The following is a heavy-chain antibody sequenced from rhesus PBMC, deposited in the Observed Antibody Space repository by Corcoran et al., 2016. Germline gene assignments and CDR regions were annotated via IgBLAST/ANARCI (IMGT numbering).Heavy chain of an antibody. CDR2: IYGSSTST. CDR1: GGSISDSYR. D-gene: IGHD1-26*01. V-gene: IGHV4S10*01. J-gene: IGHJ4*01. CDR3: ARVVGITQCDY. Sequence: QVQLQESGPGVVKPSETLSLTCAVSGGSISDSYRWSWIRQPPGKGLEGIAYIYGSSTSTNYTPSLKIRVTISNDTSKNQFSLKLSSVTAADTAVYYCARVVGITQCDYWGQGVLVTVSS.